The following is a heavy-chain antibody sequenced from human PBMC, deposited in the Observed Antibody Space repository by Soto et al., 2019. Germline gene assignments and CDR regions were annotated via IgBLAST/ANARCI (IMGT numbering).Heavy chain of an antibody. CDR2: IYYSGST. Sequence: SETLSLTCTVSGGSISSYYWSWIRQPPGKGLEWIGYIYYSGSTNYNPSLKSRVTISVDTSKNQFSLKLSSVTAADTAVYYCARGVASSPYYFDYWGQGTLVTVSS. CDR3: ARGVASSPYYFDY. V-gene: IGHV4-59*01. D-gene: IGHD2-2*01. CDR1: GGSISSYY. J-gene: IGHJ4*02.